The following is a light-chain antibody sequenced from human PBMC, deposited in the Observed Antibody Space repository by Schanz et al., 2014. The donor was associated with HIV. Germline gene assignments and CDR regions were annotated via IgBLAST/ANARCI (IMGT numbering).Light chain of an antibody. J-gene: IGKJ1*01. CDR3: QQYGSSRT. Sequence: EIVLTQSPGTLSLSPGERATLSCRASQTVSSNSLGWYQQKRGQVPRLLIYSVSRRANGIPDRFSGSGSGTDFTLTISRLEPEDFAVYYCQQYGSSRTFGQGTKVEIK. V-gene: IGKV3-20*01. CDR1: QTVSSNS. CDR2: SVS.